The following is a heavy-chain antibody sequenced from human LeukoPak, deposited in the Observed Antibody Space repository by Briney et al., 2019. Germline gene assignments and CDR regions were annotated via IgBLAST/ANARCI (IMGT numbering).Heavy chain of an antibody. J-gene: IGHJ4*02. CDR2: MNPNSGNT. D-gene: IGHD3-22*01. CDR3: ARPYYYDSSGYPGY. CDR1: GYTFTSYD. Sequence: ASVKVSCKASGYTFTSYDINWVRQATGQGLEWMGWMNPNSGNTGYAQKFQGRVTMTRDTSTSTVYMELSSLRSEDTAVYYCARPYYYDSSGYPGYWGQGTLVTVSS. V-gene: IGHV1-8*01.